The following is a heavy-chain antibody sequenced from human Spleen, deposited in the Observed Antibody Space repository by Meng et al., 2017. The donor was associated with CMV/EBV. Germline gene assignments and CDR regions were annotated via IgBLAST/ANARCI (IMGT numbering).Heavy chain of an antibody. V-gene: IGHV4-34*01. Sequence: SETLSLTCAVYGGSSSGYYWSWIRQPPGKGLEWIGEINHSGSTNYNPSLKSRVTTSVDTSKNQFSLKVTSVTAADTAVYYCARYVIAITSGGWFDAWGQGTLVTVSS. J-gene: IGHJ5*02. CDR3: ARYVIAITSGGWFDA. CDR2: INHSGST. D-gene: IGHD3-16*01. CDR1: GGSSSGYY.